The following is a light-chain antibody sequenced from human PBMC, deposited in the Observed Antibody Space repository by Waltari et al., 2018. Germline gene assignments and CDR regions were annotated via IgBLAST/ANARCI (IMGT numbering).Light chain of an antibody. Sequence: DIVMTPSPDSLAVSLGERATINCKSSQRVFYSSNNKNYLAWSQHKPGQPPKMLIDSASTRETGVTDRVSGSGSGTDFTLTISSLQDEDVAVYYCQQNHSPPYTFGQGTRLEIK. CDR1: QRVFYSSNNKNY. CDR3: QQNHSPPYT. J-gene: IGKJ2*01. V-gene: IGKV4-1*01. CDR2: SAS.